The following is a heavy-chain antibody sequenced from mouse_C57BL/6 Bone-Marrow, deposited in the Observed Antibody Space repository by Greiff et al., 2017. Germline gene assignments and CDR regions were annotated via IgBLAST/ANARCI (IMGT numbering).Heavy chain of an antibody. D-gene: IGHD2-3*01. V-gene: IGHV1-52*01. CDR1: GYTFTSYW. J-gene: IGHJ3*01. Sequence: QVQLQQPGAELVRPGSSVKLSCKASGYTFTSYWMHWVKQRPIQGLEWIGNIDPSDSETNYNQKFKDKATLTVDKSSSTAYMQLSSLTSEDSAVYYCAREGVGYYAWFAYWGQGTLVTVSA. CDR3: AREGVGYYAWFAY. CDR2: IDPSDSET.